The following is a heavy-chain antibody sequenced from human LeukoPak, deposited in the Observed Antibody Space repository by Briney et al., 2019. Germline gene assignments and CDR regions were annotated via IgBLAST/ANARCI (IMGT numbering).Heavy chain of an antibody. CDR1: GFTFDDYA. CDR2: ISWNSGSI. V-gene: IGHV3-9*01. D-gene: IGHD7-27*01. CDR3: ARTTNWGAPSY. J-gene: IGHJ4*02. Sequence: GXSXRPSCAASGFTFDDYAMHWVRHAPGKGLEWVSGISWNSGSIVYADSVKGRFTISRDNAKNSLYLQMNSLRAEDTAVYYCARTTNWGAPSYWGQGTLVTVSS.